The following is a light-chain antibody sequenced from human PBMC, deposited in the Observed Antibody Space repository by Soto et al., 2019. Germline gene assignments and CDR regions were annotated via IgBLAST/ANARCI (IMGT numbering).Light chain of an antibody. CDR3: QQYENWPRT. CDR1: QGIRND. J-gene: IGKJ1*01. Sequence: IQMTQSPSSLSASVGDRVTITCRASQGIRNDLGWYQQKPGKAPKLLIYAASSLQSGVPSRFSGSGSGTDFTLTISSLESDDFAVYYCQQYENWPRTFGQGTKVDIK. V-gene: IGKV1-6*01. CDR2: AAS.